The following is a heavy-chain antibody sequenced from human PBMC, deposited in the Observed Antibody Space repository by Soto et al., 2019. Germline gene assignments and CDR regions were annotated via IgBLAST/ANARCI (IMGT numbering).Heavy chain of an antibody. Sequence: QVQLVESGGGVVQPGRSLRLSCAASGFTFSSYGMHWVRQAPGKGLEWVAVIWYDGSNKYYADSVKGRFTISRDNSKNTLYLQMNSLRAEDTAGYYWARNGLIVLGHGAFVFWGQGTMVTVPS. D-gene: IGHD3-22*01. CDR3: ARNGLIVLGHGAFVF. CDR2: IWYDGSNK. J-gene: IGHJ3*01. CDR1: GFTFSSYG. V-gene: IGHV3-33*01.